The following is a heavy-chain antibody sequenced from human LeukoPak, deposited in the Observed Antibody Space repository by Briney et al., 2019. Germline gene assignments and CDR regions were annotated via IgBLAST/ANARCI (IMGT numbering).Heavy chain of an antibody. CDR1: GFTFSNYW. D-gene: IGHD1-26*01. CDR3: AREPHGIDY. J-gene: IGHJ4*02. Sequence: GGSLRLSCAASGFTFSNYWMSWVRQAPGKGLEWVANIKQDGSDKYYVDSVKGRFTISRDNAKNSLYLQMNSLRAEDTAVYYCAREPHGIDYWGQGTLVTVSS. V-gene: IGHV3-7*01. CDR2: IKQDGSDK.